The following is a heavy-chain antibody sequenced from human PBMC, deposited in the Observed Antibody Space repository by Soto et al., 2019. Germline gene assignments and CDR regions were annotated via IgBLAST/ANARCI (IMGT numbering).Heavy chain of an antibody. J-gene: IGHJ4*02. CDR1: GFTFSGYW. CDR2: IKSDGSST. V-gene: IGHV3-74*01. CDR3: ARSMARGGMVFDY. Sequence: EVQLVESGGCLVQPGGSLRLSCAASGFTFSGYWMHWVRQAPGKGLVWVSRIKSDGSSTSYADSVKGRFTISRDNAKEKLYLQMNSLRAEDTAGYYCARSMARGGMVFDYWGQGTLVTVSS. D-gene: IGHD3-10*01.